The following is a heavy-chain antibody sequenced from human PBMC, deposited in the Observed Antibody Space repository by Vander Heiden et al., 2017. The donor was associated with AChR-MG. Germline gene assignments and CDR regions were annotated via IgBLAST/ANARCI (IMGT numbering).Heavy chain of an antibody. D-gene: IGHD3-10*01. CDR1: GFTFDDSA. J-gene: IGHJ6*03. CDR3: AKMIRPFREAYYYYYMDV. Sequence: EVQLVESGGGLVQPGRSLRLSCAASGFTFDDSAVHWVRQAPGKGLEWVSGISWNSGSIGYADSVKGRFTISRDNAKNSLYLQMNSLRAEDTALYYCAKMIRPFREAYYYYYMDVWGKGTTVTVSS. CDR2: ISWNSGSI. V-gene: IGHV3-9*01.